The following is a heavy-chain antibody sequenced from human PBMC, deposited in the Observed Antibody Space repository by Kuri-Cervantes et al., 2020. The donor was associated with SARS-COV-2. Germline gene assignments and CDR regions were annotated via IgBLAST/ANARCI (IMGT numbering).Heavy chain of an antibody. Sequence: GESLKISCAASGFTFSSYVMHWVRQAPGKGLEWVAVISYDGSNKYYADSVKGRFTISRDNSKNTLYLQMNSLRAEDTAVYYCARDLSGWPVDYWGQGTLVTVSS. J-gene: IGHJ4*02. CDR2: ISYDGSNK. CDR3: ARDLSGWPVDY. D-gene: IGHD6-19*01. CDR1: GFTFSSYV. V-gene: IGHV3-30-3*01.